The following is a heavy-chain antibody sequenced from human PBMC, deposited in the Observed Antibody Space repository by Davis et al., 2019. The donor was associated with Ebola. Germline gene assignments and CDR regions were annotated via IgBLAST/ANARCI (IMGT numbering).Heavy chain of an antibody. J-gene: IGHJ2*01. CDR3: ARHVNGDFWYFDL. D-gene: IGHD4-17*01. CDR1: GFIVSDKY. CDR2: IYRDERT. Sequence: GGSLRLSCAASGFIVSDKYMSWVRQAPGKGLEWVSVIYRDERTYYAGSVKGRFTVSRENSENMLYLQMSTLRAEDTAVYYCARHVNGDFWYFDLWGRGTRVTVSS. V-gene: IGHV3-53*01.